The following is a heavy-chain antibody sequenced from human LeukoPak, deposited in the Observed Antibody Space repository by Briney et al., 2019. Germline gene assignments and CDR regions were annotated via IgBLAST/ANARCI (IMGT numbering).Heavy chain of an antibody. CDR3: AQLGVLRFLEWSFDY. CDR2: INHSGST. D-gene: IGHD3-3*01. J-gene: IGHJ4*02. Sequence: KPSETLSLTCAVYGGSFSGYYWSWIRQPPGKGLEWIGEINHSGSTNYNPSLKSRVTISVDTSKSQFSLKLSSVTAADTAVYYCAQLGVLRFLEWSFDYWGQGTLVTVSS. CDR1: GGSFSGYY. V-gene: IGHV4-34*01.